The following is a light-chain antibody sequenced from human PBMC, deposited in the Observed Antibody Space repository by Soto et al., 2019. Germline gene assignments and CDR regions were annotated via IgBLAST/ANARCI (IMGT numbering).Light chain of an antibody. CDR1: SSDVGGYNY. CDR3: SSYTSSSTPFYV. Sequence: QSALTQPASVSGSPGQSITISCTGTSSDVGGYNYVSWYQQHPGKAPKLMIYEVSNRPSGVSNRFSGSKSGNTASLTISGLPAEDEADYYCSSYTSSSTPFYVFGTGTKLTVL. V-gene: IGLV2-14*01. CDR2: EVS. J-gene: IGLJ1*01.